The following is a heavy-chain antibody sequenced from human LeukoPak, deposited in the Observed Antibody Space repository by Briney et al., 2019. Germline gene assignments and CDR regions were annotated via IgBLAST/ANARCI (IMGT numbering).Heavy chain of an antibody. CDR3: ARALPDYYYDSSGYYQYYFDY. CDR2: IYSGGST. Sequence: GGSLRLSCAASGFTVSSNYMSWVRQAPGKGLEWVSVIYSGGSTYYADSVRGRFTISRDNSKNTLYLQMNSLRAEDTAVYYCARALPDYYYDSSGYYQYYFDYWGQGTLVTVSS. D-gene: IGHD3-22*01. CDR1: GFTVSSNY. J-gene: IGHJ4*02. V-gene: IGHV3-53*01.